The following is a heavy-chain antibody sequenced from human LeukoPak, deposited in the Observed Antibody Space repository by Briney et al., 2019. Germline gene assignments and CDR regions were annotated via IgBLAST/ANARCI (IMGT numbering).Heavy chain of an antibody. D-gene: IGHD6-13*01. CDR1: GGTFSSYA. V-gene: IGHV1-69*04. Sequence: ASVKVSCKASGGTFSSYAISWVRQAPGQGLEWMGRIIPILGIANYAQKFQGRDTITADKSTSTAYMELSSLRSEDTAVYYCAIAGAGNLDHLGQGTLVTVSS. CDR2: IIPILGIA. CDR3: AIAGAGNLDH. J-gene: IGHJ4*01.